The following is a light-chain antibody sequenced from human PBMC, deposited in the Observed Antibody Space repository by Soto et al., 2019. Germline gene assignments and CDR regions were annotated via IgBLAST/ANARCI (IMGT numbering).Light chain of an antibody. Sequence: QSVLTQPPSVSGAPGQRVTISCTGSSSNIGSTYDVQWYQQLPGTAPKLLIHGNTDRPSGVPDRFSGSKSGTSASLAITGFQADDEADYDCQSYDDSLSVHYVFGTGTKLTVL. CDR1: SSNIGSTYD. V-gene: IGLV1-40*01. CDR3: QSYDDSLSVHYV. J-gene: IGLJ1*01. CDR2: GNT.